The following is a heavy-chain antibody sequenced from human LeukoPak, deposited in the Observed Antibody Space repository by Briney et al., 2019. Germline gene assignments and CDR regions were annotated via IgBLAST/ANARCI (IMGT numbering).Heavy chain of an antibody. J-gene: IGHJ4*02. CDR2: IYHSGRT. CDR3: ASTGYSSSWYEGQIDY. Sequence: PSETLSLTCTVSGYSISSGYYWGWIRQPPGKGLEWIGNIYHSGRTYYNPSLKSRVSISIDTSKNQLSLKVSSVTAADTAVYYRASTGYSSSWYEGQIDYWGQGTLVTVSS. CDR1: GYSISSGYY. D-gene: IGHD6-13*01. V-gene: IGHV4-38-2*02.